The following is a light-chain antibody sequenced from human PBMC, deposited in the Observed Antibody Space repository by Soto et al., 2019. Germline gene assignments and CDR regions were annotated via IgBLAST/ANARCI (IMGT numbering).Light chain of an antibody. CDR2: KAS. CDR3: QPYGTPGT. V-gene: IGKV1-39*02. J-gene: IGKJ1*01. Sequence: DIQMTQSPSSLSASVRDRVTITCRASQSIGSYLNLYQQKPGKAPKLLIYKASTLKSGVPSTIRHSGCGTDFTLTISRLEPQDFAVCYFQPYGTPGTFGQGT. CDR1: QSIGSY.